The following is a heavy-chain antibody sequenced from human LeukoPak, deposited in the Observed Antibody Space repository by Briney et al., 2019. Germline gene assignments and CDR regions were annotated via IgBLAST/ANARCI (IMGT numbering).Heavy chain of an antibody. J-gene: IGHJ4*02. CDR1: GFTFSSYS. V-gene: IGHV3-21*01. D-gene: IGHD3-22*01. CDR2: ISSSSSYI. CDR3: ARDSNYYDSKQLDY. Sequence: GGSLRLPCAASGFTFSSYSMNWVRQAPGKGLEWVSSISSSSSYIYYADSVKGRFTISRDNAKNSLYLQMNSLRAEDTAVYYCARDSNYYDSKQLDYWGQGTLVTVSS.